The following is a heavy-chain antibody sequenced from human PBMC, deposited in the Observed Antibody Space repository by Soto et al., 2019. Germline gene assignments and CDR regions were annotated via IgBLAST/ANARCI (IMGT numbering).Heavy chain of an antibody. V-gene: IGHV1-69*12. CDR3: ARVEAVAGLYNYHGLDV. CDR2: IVPNFGTT. CDR1: GGTFSNYA. Sequence: QVQLVQSGAEVKKPGSSVKVSCKVSGGTFSNYAIDWVRLAPGHGLEWMGGIVPNFGTTYYTQKFQGSATIIADDSTTTAYLEMSSLRSEGTAIYYCARVEAVAGLYNYHGLDVWGQGTAVTVSS. D-gene: IGHD6-19*01. J-gene: IGHJ6*02.